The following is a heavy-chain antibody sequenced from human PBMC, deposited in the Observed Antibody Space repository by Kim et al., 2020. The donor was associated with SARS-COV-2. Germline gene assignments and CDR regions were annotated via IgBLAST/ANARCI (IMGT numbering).Heavy chain of an antibody. V-gene: IGHV4-34*01. D-gene: IGHD6-13*01. Sequence: PALKSRVTISVDTSKHQFSLELSSVTAADTAVYYCARVWGIAAAGPIDYWGQGTLVTVSS. CDR3: ARVWGIAAAGPIDY. J-gene: IGHJ4*02.